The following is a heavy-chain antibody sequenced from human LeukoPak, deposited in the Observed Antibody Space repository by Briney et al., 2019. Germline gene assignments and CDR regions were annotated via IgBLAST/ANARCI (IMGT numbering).Heavy chain of an antibody. V-gene: IGHV3-66*02. CDR2: IYSGGST. D-gene: IGHD3-3*01. J-gene: IGHJ6*03. CDR1: GFTVSSNY. CDR3: ARDGLRFLEWLPVDYYYYMDV. Sequence: GGSLRLSCAASGFTVSSNYMSWVRQAPGKGLKWVSVIYSGGSTYYADSVKGRFTISRDNSKNTLYLQMNSLRAEDTAVYYCARDGLRFLEWLPVDYYYYMDVWGKGTTVTVSS.